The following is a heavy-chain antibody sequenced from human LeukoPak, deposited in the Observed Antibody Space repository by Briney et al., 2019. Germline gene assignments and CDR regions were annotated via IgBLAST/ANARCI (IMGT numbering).Heavy chain of an antibody. D-gene: IGHD6-19*01. CDR1: GGSFSGYY. CDR3: ARKPRTQYSSGWYTGYYYYMDV. J-gene: IGHJ6*03. V-gene: IGHV4-34*01. Sequence: KPSETLSLTCAVYGGSFSGYYWRWIRQPPGKGLEWIGEINHSGSTNYNPSLKSRVTISVDTSKNQFSLKLSSVTAADTAVYYCARKPRTQYSSGWYTGYYYYMDVWGKGTTVTVSS. CDR2: INHSGST.